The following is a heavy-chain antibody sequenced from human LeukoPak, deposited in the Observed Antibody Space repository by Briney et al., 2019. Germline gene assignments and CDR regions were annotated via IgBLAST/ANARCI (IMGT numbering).Heavy chain of an antibody. CDR2: ISGGGGTT. V-gene: IGHV3-23*01. D-gene: IGHD3-16*01. J-gene: IGHJ4*02. Sequence: GGSLRLSCAASGFTFSSYAMNWVRQAPGKGLEWVSAISGGGGTTYYADSVKGRFTISRDNSKNTLYLQMNSLRAEDTAVYYCAKEGWGQGGEYFDYWGQGTLVTVSS. CDR1: GFTFSSYA. CDR3: AKEGWGQGGEYFDY.